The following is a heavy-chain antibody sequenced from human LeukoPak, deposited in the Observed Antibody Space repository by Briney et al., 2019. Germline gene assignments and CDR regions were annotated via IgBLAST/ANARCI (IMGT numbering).Heavy chain of an antibody. CDR1: GFTFSTYA. V-gene: IGHV3-30-3*01. CDR3: ARDEVGASGSWYGKWFNY. J-gene: IGHJ4*02. Sequence: GGSLRLSCAASGFTFSTYAIHWVRQAPGKGLEWVAVISYDGNKKYYADSVKGRFTISRDNSKNTLYLQMNSLSAEDTAVYYCARDEVGASGSWYGKWFNYWGQGTLVTVSS. CDR2: ISYDGNKK. D-gene: IGHD6-13*01.